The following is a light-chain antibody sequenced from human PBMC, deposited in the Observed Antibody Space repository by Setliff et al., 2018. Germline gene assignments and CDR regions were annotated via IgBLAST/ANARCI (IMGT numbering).Light chain of an antibody. J-gene: IGLJ1*01. CDR2: SNN. CDR1: SSNIGSNT. V-gene: IGLV1-44*01. CDR3: AAWDDSLNGHV. Sequence: QSALTQPPSASGTPGQRVTISCSGSSSNIGSNTVNWYQQLPGTAPKLLIYSNNQRPSGVPDRFSGSESGISASLAISGLQSEDEADYYCAAWDDSLNGHVFGTGTKV.